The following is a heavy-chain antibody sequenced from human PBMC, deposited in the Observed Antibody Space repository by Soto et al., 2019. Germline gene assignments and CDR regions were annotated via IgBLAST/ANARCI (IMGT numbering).Heavy chain of an antibody. Sequence: QVQLVQSGAEVKKPGSSVKVSCKASGGTFSSYTISWVRQAPGQGLEWVGRIIPILGIANYAQKFKDRVTITVDKSTSTAYMELSSLRSEDTAVYYWASPNPQRGSGFLFAYWGQGTLVTVSS. D-gene: IGHD2-21*01. V-gene: IGHV1-69*02. CDR2: IIPILGIA. J-gene: IGHJ4*02. CDR1: GGTFSSYT. CDR3: ASPNPQRGSGFLFAY.